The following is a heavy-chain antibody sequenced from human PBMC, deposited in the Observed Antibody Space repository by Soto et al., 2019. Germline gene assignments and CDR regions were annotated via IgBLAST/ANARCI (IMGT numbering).Heavy chain of an antibody. CDR2: IYWDEDK. CDR1: GFSLNTNGMG. D-gene: IGHD1-7*01. V-gene: IGHV2-5*02. CDR3: AGWNYESGLDV. Sequence: QITLKESGPTLVRPTQTLTLTCSFSGFSLNTNGMGVGWIRQPPGKALEWLAFIYWDEDKRYSPSLKTRLAVTTDTSTNEVVLTLTHMDPVDTATYYCAGWNYESGLDVWGQGTTVTVSS. J-gene: IGHJ6*02.